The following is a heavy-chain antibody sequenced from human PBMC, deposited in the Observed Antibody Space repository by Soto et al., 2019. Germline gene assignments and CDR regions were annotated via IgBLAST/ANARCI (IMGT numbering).Heavy chain of an antibody. J-gene: IGHJ6*02. V-gene: IGHV1-69*13. CDR1: GGTFSSYA. CDR2: IIPIFGTA. CDR3: ASSPTGSGSYYNYYYGMDV. D-gene: IGHD3-10*01. Sequence: SVKVSCKASGGTFSSYAISWVRQAPGQGLEWMGGIIPIFGTANYAQKFQGRVTITADESTSTAYMELSSLRSEDTAVYYCASSPTGSGSYYNYYYGMDVWGQGTTVTVSS.